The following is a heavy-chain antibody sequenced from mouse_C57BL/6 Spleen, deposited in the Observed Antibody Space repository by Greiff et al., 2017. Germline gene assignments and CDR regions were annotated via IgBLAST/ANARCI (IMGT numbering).Heavy chain of an antibody. Sequence: QVQLQQPGAELVKPGASVKLSCKASGYTFTSYWMHWVKQRPGQGLEWIGMIHPNSGSTNYNEKFKSKATLTVDKSSSTAYMQLSSLTSEDSAVYYCARSNDGYYEAYWGQGTTLTVSS. D-gene: IGHD2-3*01. CDR3: ARSNDGYYEAY. CDR1: GYTFTSYW. CDR2: IHPNSGST. J-gene: IGHJ2*01. V-gene: IGHV1-64*01.